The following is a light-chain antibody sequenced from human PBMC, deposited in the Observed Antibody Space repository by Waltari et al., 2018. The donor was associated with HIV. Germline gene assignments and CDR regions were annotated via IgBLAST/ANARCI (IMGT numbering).Light chain of an antibody. Sequence: DIQMTQSSSSLSASVVDKRPIPCRASPSINNFLNWYQQKPGKAPKLLIYGASRLHSGVPSRFSGSGSGTDFTLTVHSLQPEDFATYYCQQSYTTRWTFGLGTKVEMK. CDR1: PSINNF. CDR3: QQSYTTRWT. CDR2: GAS. V-gene: IGKV1-39*01. J-gene: IGKJ1*01.